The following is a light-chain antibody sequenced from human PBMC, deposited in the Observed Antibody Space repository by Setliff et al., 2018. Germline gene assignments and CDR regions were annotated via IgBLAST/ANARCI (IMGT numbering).Light chain of an antibody. Sequence: QSALTQPASVSGSPGQSINISCTGASSDVGAYDLVSWYQQHPGKVPKLIIFDVSNRPSGVSHRFSGSKSGNTASLTISGLQADDEADYYCCAYTASTTYVFVNGTKVTVL. CDR2: DVS. J-gene: IGLJ1*01. V-gene: IGLV2-14*03. CDR3: CAYTASTTYV. CDR1: SSDVGAYDL.